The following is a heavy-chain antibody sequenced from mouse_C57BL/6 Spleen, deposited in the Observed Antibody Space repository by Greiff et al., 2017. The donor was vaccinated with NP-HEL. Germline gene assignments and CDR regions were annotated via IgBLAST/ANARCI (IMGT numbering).Heavy chain of an antibody. CDR2: IWSGGST. V-gene: IGHV2-2*01. D-gene: IGHD2-3*01. J-gene: IGHJ2*01. Sequence: VKLMESGPGLVQPSQSLSIPCTASGFSLTSYGVPWVRQSPGKGLEWLGVIWSGGSTDYNAAFISRLSISKDNSKSQVFFKMNSLQADDTAIYDCARDSGYYDDYYLDYWGQGTTLTGSS. CDR1: GFSLTSYG. CDR3: ARDSGYYDDYYLDY.